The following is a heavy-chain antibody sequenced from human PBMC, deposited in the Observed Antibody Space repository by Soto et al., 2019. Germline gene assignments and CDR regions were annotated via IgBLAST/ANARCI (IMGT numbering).Heavy chain of an antibody. D-gene: IGHD5-18*01. CDR3: AGLDTSMVKTPGY. V-gene: IGHV3-7*01. CDR1: GFTCRTYW. J-gene: IGHJ4*02. Sequence: EVQLVESGGDLVQPGGSLRLSCATSGFTCRTYWMSWVRQAPGKGLEWVACIKKDGSEEYYVDSVRGRFTISRDNAKNSLYLQMNSLRAEDTAVYYCAGLDTSMVKTPGYWGQGTLVTVSS. CDR2: IKKDGSEE.